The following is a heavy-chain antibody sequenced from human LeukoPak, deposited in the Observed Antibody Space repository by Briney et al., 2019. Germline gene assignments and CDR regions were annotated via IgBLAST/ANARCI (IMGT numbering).Heavy chain of an antibody. CDR2: IYTSGST. V-gene: IGHV4-4*09. CDR3: ARFLPPYYFDY. J-gene: IGHJ4*02. Sequence: PSETLSLTCTVSGGSISSYYWSWIRQPPGKGLEWIGYIYTSGSTNYNPSLKSRVTISVDTSKTQFSLKLSSVTAADTAVYYCARFLPPYYFDYWGQGTLVTVSS. CDR1: GGSISSYY.